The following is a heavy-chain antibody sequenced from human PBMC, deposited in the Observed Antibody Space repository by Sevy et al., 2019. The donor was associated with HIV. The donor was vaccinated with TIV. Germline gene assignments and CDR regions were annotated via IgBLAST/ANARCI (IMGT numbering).Heavy chain of an antibody. Sequence: GESLKISCKGSGYTFSNYWIGWVRQMPGKGLEWMGVIYPRDSDTRDSPDFQGQVNISAAKSSSTAYLQWSSLKTSDNATYYCSRYPIVVVPAAEYYFDYWGQGTLVTVSS. D-gene: IGHD2-2*01. J-gene: IGHJ4*02. V-gene: IGHV5-51*01. CDR2: IYPRDSDT. CDR1: GYTFSNYW. CDR3: SRYPIVVVPAAEYYFDY.